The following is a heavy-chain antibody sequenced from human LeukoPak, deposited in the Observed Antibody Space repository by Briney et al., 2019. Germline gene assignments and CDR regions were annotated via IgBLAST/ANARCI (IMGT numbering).Heavy chain of an antibody. Sequence: GGSLRLSCAASGFTFSSYGMHWVRQAPGKGLEWVAFIRYDGSNKYNADSVKGRFTISRDNFKNTLYLQMNSLRAEDTAVYYCAKDEGSGSYYYYYYMDVWGKGTTVTVSS. V-gene: IGHV3-30*02. J-gene: IGHJ6*03. CDR1: GFTFSSYG. CDR3: AKDEGSGSYYYYYYMDV. D-gene: IGHD3-10*01. CDR2: IRYDGSNK.